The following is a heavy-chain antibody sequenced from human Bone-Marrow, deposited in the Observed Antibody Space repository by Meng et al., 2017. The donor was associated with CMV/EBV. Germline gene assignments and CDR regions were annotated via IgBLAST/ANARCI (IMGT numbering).Heavy chain of an antibody. J-gene: IGHJ6*02. CDR2: ISSSSSYI. Sequence: GGSLRLSCAASGFTFSSYSMNWVRQAPGKGLEWVSSISSSSSYIYYADSVKGRFTISRDNAKNSLYLQMNSLRAEDTAVYYCARERAAGRYYYGMDVWGQGTTVTVSS. V-gene: IGHV3-21*01. D-gene: IGHD6-25*01. CDR1: GFTFSSYS. CDR3: ARERAAGRYYYGMDV.